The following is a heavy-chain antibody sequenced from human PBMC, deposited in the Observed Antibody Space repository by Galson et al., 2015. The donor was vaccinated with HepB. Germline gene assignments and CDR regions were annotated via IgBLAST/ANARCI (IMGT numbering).Heavy chain of an antibody. CDR1: GFTFSVYA. V-gene: IGHV3-23*01. D-gene: IGHD3-22*01. CDR2: ISGSGGST. CDR3: AKVASGFYRNGMDV. Sequence: SLRLSCAASGFTFSVYAMSWVRQPPGKGLEWVSGISGSGGSTYYAASVKGRFAISKDNSKNTLYLQMDSLRVEDTAVYYCAKVASGFYRNGMDVWGQGSTVHVPS. J-gene: IGHJ6*02.